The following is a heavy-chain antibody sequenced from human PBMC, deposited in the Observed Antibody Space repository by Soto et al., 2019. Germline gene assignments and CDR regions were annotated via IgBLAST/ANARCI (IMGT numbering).Heavy chain of an antibody. J-gene: IGHJ4*02. V-gene: IGHV3-30*19. CDR2: TSYDGNNK. CDR1: GFRFKSLV. CDR3: TRGGTPGGFDL. Sequence: QVQLVESGGGVVQPGTSLRLSCAASGFRFKSLVMHWVRQAPGKGLEWVAFTSYDGNNKDYGDSVKGRFTVSRDNSQNTLHLQMDFLRPEDTALYYCTRGGTPGGFDLWGQGTLVSVSS. D-gene: IGHD3-16*01.